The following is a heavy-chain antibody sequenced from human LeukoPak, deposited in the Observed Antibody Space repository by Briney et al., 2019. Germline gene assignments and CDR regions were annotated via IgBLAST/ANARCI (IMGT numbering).Heavy chain of an antibody. D-gene: IGHD3-22*01. CDR3: ARGGRYDSSGYLDY. J-gene: IGHJ4*02. V-gene: IGHV4-59*01. Sequence: SETLSLTCTVSGGSISSYYWSWIRQPPGKGLEWIGYIYYSGSTNYSPSLKSRVTISVDTSKNQFSLKLSSVTAADTAVYYCARGGRYDSSGYLDYWGQGTLVTVSS. CDR2: IYYSGST. CDR1: GGSISSYY.